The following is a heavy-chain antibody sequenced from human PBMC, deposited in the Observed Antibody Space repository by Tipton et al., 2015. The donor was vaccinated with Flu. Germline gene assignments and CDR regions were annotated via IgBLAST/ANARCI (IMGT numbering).Heavy chain of an antibody. CDR3: ARDGEGDAFDI. CDR2: ISYDGSNK. CDR1: GFTFSSYA. J-gene: IGHJ3*02. D-gene: IGHD7-27*01. Sequence: SLRLSCAASGFTFSSYAMPWVRQAPGKGLEWVAGISYDGSNKYYADSVKGRFTISRDNSKNTLYLQMNSLRAEDTAVYYCARDGEGDAFDIWGQGTMVTVSS. V-gene: IGHV3-30*04.